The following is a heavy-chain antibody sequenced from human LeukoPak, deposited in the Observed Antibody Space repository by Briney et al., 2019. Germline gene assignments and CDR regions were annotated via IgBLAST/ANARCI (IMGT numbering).Heavy chain of an antibody. CDR2: ISAYNGKT. CDR1: GYTFSIYG. D-gene: IGHD3-9*01. CDR3: ATAPYYDILTGYYIDY. Sequence: ASVKVSCKSSGYTFSIYGFTWVRHAPGQGLEWMGWISAYNGKTLYAEKFQGRVTMTTDTATSTVYMELSSLRSEDTAVYYCATAPYYDILTGYYIDYWGQGTLVTVSS. J-gene: IGHJ4*02. V-gene: IGHV1-18*01.